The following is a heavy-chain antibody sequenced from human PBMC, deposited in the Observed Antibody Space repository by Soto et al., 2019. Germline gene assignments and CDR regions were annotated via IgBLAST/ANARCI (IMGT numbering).Heavy chain of an antibody. Sequence: PSETLSLTCTVSGGSISSSSYYWGWIRPPPGKGLEWIGSIYYSGSTYYNPSLKSRVTISVDTSKNQFSLKLSSVTAADTAVYYCARGYCSGGSCYRYWGQGSQVTVSS. CDR3: ARGYCSGGSCYRY. J-gene: IGHJ4*02. D-gene: IGHD2-15*01. CDR1: GGSISSSSYY. V-gene: IGHV4-39*01. CDR2: IYYSGST.